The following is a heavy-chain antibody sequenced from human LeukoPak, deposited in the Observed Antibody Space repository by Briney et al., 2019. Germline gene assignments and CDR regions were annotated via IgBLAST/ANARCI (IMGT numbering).Heavy chain of an antibody. D-gene: IGHD3-22*01. CDR1: GYTFTGYY. CDR3: ARILYDSSGYPLFDY. V-gene: IGHV1-2*02. CDR2: INPNSGGT. Sequence: ASVKVSCKASGYTFTGYYMHWVRQAPGQGLEWMGWINPNSGGTNYAQKFQGRVTMTRDTSISTAYMELSRLRSDDTAVYYCARILYDSSGYPLFDYWGQGTLVTVSS. J-gene: IGHJ4*02.